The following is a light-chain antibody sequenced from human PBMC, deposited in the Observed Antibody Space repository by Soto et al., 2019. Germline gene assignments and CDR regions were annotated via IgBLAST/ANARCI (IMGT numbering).Light chain of an antibody. CDR3: SSYTSSSTLV. V-gene: IGLV2-14*01. CDR2: EVS. Sequence: QAVLTQPASESGSPGQAITISCTGTSSDVGGYNYFSWYQQYPGKAPKLMIYEVSNRPSGVSNRFSGSKSGNTASLTISGLQAEDEADYYCSSYTSSSTLVFGGGTQLTVL. J-gene: IGLJ3*02. CDR1: SSDVGGYNY.